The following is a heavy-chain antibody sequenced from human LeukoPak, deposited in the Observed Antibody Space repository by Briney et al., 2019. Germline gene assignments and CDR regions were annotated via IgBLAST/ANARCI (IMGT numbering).Heavy chain of an antibody. Sequence: SETLSLTCTVSGGSISSGGYYWSWIRQHPGKGLEWIGYIYYSGSTYYNPSLKSRVTISVDTSKNQFSLKLSSVTAADTAVYYCARGAYYDSSGYYYYFDYWGQGTLVTVSS. J-gene: IGHJ4*02. CDR2: IYYSGST. CDR3: ARGAYYDSSGYYYYFDY. CDR1: GGSISSGGYY. D-gene: IGHD3-22*01. V-gene: IGHV4-31*03.